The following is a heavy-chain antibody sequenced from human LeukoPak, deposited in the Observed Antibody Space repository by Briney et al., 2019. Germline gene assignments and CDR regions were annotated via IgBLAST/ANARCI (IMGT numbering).Heavy chain of an antibody. Sequence: GGSLRLSCAASGFTFNNYAMSWVRQAPGKGLEWVSAISGSGGSTYYADSVKGRFTISRDNSKNTLYLQMNSLRAEDTAVYYCAKDIHTVVKRDWYFDLWGRGTLVTVSS. V-gene: IGHV3-23*01. D-gene: IGHD4-23*01. CDR3: AKDIHTVVKRDWYFDL. J-gene: IGHJ2*01. CDR2: ISGSGGST. CDR1: GFTFNNYA.